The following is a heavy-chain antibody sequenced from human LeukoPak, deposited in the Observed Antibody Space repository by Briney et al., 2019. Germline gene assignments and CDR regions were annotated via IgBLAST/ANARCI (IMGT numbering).Heavy chain of an antibody. V-gene: IGHV3-53*01. Sequence: PGGSLRLSCAASGFTVNNNYMNWVRQAPGKGLEWVSLIYSGDSTYYADSVKGRFIISRDNSKNTLHLQMNSLRAEDTAVYYCAREVATGFSCFDYWGQGTLVTVSS. D-gene: IGHD2-21*02. CDR1: GFTVNNNY. CDR3: AREVATGFSCFDY. CDR2: IYSGDST. J-gene: IGHJ4*02.